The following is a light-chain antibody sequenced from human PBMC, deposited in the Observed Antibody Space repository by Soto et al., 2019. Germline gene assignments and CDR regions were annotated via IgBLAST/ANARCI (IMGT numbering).Light chain of an antibody. CDR3: QKYNSAPWT. CDR1: QGIRNH. CDR2: GAS. J-gene: IGKJ1*01. V-gene: IGKV1-27*01. Sequence: DIQMTQSPSSLSASVGDRVTITCRASQGIRNHLAWYQQKPGKVPKLLIYGASTLQSGVPSRFSGSGSGTDFTLTISSLQPEDVATYYCQKYNSAPWTFGHGTKVEIK.